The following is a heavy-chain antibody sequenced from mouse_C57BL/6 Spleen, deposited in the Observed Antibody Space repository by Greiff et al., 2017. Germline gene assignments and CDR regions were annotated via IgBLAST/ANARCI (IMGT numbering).Heavy chain of an antibody. V-gene: IGHV3-6*01. CDR3: ARESHFDY. CDR2: ISYDGSN. J-gene: IGHJ2*01. Sequence: EVKLQESGPGLVKPSQSLSLTCSVTGYSITSGYYWNWIRQFPGNKLEWMGYISYDGSNNYNPSLKNRISITRDTSKNQFFLKLNSVTTEDTATYYCARESHFDYWGQGTTLTVAS. CDR1: GYSITSGYY.